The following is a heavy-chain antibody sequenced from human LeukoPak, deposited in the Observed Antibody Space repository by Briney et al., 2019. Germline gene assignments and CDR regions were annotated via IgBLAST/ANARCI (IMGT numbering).Heavy chain of an antibody. V-gene: IGHV3-23*01. D-gene: IGHD5-18*01. CDR2: ITSGVGTT. CDR3: AKAARSSYGFWYFAF. Sequence: GGSLRLSCAASGLTFSSYGMGGVRQAPGKGLEWVSAITSGVGTTYYPYSVRGRSTSSRYNSKNTLYLQMNSLRPAETAVSFCAKAARSSYGFWYFAFWGEGTPVTVSS. J-gene: IGHJ4*02. CDR1: GLTFSSYG.